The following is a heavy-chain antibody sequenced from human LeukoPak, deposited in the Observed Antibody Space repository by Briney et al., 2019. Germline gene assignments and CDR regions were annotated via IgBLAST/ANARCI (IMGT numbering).Heavy chain of an antibody. D-gene: IGHD3-3*01. CDR2: IYHSGST. CDR3: ARDGYDFWSGYLY. CDR1: GYSTSSGYY. V-gene: IGHV4-38-2*02. Sequence: SETLSLTCTVSGYSTSSGYYWGWIRQPPGKGLEWIGSIYHSGSTYYNPSLKSRVTISVDTSKNQFSLKLSSVTAADTAVYYCARDGYDFWSGYLYWGQGTLVTVSS. J-gene: IGHJ4*02.